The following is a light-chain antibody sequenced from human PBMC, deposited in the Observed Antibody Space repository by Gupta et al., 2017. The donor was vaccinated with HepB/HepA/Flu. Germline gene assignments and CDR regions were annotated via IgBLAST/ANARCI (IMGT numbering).Light chain of an antibody. Sequence: QSALTQPRSVSGSPGQSVTISCTGTSSDVGGYNYVSWYQQHPGKPPKLMIYDVSKRPSGVPDRFSGSKSGNTASLTISGLQAEDEADYYCCSYAGSYTLVFGGGTKLTAL. V-gene: IGLV2-11*01. CDR2: DVS. CDR1: SSDVGGYNY. CDR3: CSYAGSYTLV. J-gene: IGLJ2*01.